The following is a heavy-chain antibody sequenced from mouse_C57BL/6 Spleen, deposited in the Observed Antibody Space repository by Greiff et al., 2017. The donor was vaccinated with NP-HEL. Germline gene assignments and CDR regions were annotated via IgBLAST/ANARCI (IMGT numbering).Heavy chain of an antibody. CDR1: GYTFTEYT. J-gene: IGHJ2*01. V-gene: IGHV1-62-2*01. Sequence: QVQLKESGAELVKPGASVKLSCKASGYTFTEYTIHWVKQRSGQGLEWLGWFYPGSGSIKYNEKFKDRATMTADKSTSTVYMEISRLTAEDSAVYFCARHEDDPYGSSLDYWGQGTTLTVSS. D-gene: IGHD1-1*01. CDR3: ARHEDDPYGSSLDY. CDR2: FYPGSGSI.